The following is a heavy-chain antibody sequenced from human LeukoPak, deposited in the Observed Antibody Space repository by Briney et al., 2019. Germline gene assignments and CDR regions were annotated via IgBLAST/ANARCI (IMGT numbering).Heavy chain of an antibody. V-gene: IGHV1-69*05. Sequence: ASVKVSCKASGGTFSSFAISWVRQAPGQGLEWMGGIIPIFGTANYAQKFQGRVTITTDESTSTAYMELSSLRSEDTAVYYCARGGGYDFWSGYYYFDYWGQGTLVTVSS. CDR1: GGTFSSFA. CDR3: ARGGGYDFWSGYYYFDY. D-gene: IGHD3-3*01. J-gene: IGHJ4*02. CDR2: IIPIFGTA.